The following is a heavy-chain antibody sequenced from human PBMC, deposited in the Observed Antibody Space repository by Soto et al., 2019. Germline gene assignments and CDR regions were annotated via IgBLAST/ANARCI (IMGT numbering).Heavy chain of an antibody. Sequence: GGSLRLSCAASGFTFSSYAMSWVRQAPGKGLEWVSAISGSGGSTYYADSVKGRFTISRDNSKDTLYLQMNSLRAEDTAVYYCAARYYDFWSGSPGMDVWGQGTTVTVSS. CDR3: AARYYDFWSGSPGMDV. V-gene: IGHV3-23*01. D-gene: IGHD3-3*01. CDR2: ISGSGGST. J-gene: IGHJ6*02. CDR1: GFTFSSYA.